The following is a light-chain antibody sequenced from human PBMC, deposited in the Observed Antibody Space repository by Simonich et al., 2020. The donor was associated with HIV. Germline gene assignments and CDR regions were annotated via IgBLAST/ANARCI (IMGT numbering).Light chain of an antibody. CDR3: LQDYNLYT. Sequence: IQMTQSPSSLSASVEDRVNITCRASQGIKNDLGWYQQKPGKAPKLLIYAASTLQSGVPSRFSGSGSGTDFTLTISSLQPEDLATYYCLQDYNLYTFDQGTKLEIK. CDR2: AAS. J-gene: IGKJ2*01. V-gene: IGKV1-6*01. CDR1: QGIKND.